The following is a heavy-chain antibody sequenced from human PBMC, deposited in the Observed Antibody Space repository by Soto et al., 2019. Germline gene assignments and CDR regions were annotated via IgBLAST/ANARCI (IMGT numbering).Heavy chain of an antibody. V-gene: IGHV4-59*01. Sequence: SETLSLTCTVSGGSISSYYWSWIRQPPGKGLEWIGYIYYSGSTNYNPSLKSRVTISVDTSKNQFSLKLSSVTAADTAVYYCARASSWYWGMDAFDIWGQGTMVTVSS. CDR3: ARASSWYWGMDAFDI. CDR2: IYYSGST. D-gene: IGHD6-13*01. J-gene: IGHJ3*02. CDR1: GGSISSYY.